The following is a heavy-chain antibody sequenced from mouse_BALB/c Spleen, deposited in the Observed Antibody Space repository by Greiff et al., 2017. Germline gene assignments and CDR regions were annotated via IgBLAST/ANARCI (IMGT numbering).Heavy chain of an antibody. CDR3: ARPYRYDGAWFAY. CDR1: GFTFSSYA. D-gene: IGHD2-14*01. Sequence: EVKVVESGGGLVKPGGSLKLSCAASGFTFSSYAMSWVRQTPQKRLEWVASISSGGSTYYPDSVKGRFTISRDNARNILYLQMSSLRSEDTAMYYCARPYRYDGAWFAYWGQGTLVTVSA. V-gene: IGHV5-6-5*01. J-gene: IGHJ3*01. CDR2: ISSGGST.